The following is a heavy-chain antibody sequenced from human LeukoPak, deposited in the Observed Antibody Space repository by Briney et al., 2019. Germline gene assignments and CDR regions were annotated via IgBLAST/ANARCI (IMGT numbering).Heavy chain of an antibody. CDR2: IRSKAYGGTT. CDR1: GFTFGDYA. J-gene: IGHJ4*02. CDR3: TLSGGIY. V-gene: IGHV3-49*04. Sequence: GGSLRLSCTASGFTFGDYAMSWVRQAPGKGLEWVGFIRSKAYGGTTEYAASVKGRFTISRDDSKSIAYLQMNSLKTEDTAVYYCTLSGGIYWGQGTLVNVSS. D-gene: IGHD2-15*01.